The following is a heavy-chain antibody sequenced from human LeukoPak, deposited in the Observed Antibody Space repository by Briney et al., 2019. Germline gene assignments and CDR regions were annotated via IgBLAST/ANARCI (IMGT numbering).Heavy chain of an antibody. CDR1: GFTFSSYA. Sequence: GGSLRLSCAASGFTFSSYAMSWVRQAPGKGLEWVSAISGSGGSTYYADYVKGRFTIYRDNSKNTLYLQMNSLRAEDTAVYYCATGGGIAAADKFDYWGQGTLVTVSS. CDR2: ISGSGGST. CDR3: ATGGGIAAADKFDY. J-gene: IGHJ4*02. V-gene: IGHV3-23*01. D-gene: IGHD6-13*01.